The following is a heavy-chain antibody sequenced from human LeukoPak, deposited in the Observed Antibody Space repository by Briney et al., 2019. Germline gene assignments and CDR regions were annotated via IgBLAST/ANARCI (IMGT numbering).Heavy chain of an antibody. CDR2: INPNSGGT. J-gene: IGHJ4*02. CDR3: ARYDFWSGYHFDY. D-gene: IGHD3-3*01. Sequence: GASVKVSCKASGYPFTGYYMHWVRQAPGQGLEWMGRINPNSGGTNYAQQYQGRVTMTTDMSTGTAHMELRSLRSDDTAVYYCARYDFWSGYHFDYWGQGTPVTVSS. CDR1: GYPFTGYY. V-gene: IGHV1-2*06.